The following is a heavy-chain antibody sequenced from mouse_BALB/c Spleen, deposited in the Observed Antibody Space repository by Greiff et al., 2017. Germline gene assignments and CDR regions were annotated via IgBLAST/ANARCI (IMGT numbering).Heavy chain of an antibody. CDR1: GFTFSSYY. Sequence: EVKLMESGGGLVKLGGSLKLSCAASGFTFSSYYMSWVRQTPEKRLELVAAINSNGGSTYYPDTVKGRFTISRDNAKNTLYLQMSSLKSEDTALYYCARHAYDGYYVAYWGQGTLVTVSA. D-gene: IGHD2-3*01. CDR2: INSNGGST. J-gene: IGHJ3*01. CDR3: ARHAYDGYYVAY. V-gene: IGHV5-6-2*01.